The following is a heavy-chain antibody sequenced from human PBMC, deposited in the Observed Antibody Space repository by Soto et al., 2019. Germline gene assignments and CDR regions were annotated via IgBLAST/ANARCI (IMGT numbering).Heavy chain of an antibody. Sequence: GGSLRLSCAASGFTFSSYAMSWVRQAPGKGLEWVSAISGSGGSTYYADSVKGRFTISRNNSKNTPYLQMNSLRAEDTAVYYCAKEYCSGGSCYEHYFDYWGQGTLVTVSS. D-gene: IGHD2-15*01. CDR1: GFTFSSYA. CDR2: ISGSGGST. V-gene: IGHV3-23*01. J-gene: IGHJ4*02. CDR3: AKEYCSGGSCYEHYFDY.